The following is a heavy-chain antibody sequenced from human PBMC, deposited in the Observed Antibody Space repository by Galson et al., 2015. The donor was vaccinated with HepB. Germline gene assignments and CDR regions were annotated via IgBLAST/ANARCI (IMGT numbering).Heavy chain of an antibody. Sequence: SLRLSCAASGFTFSNAWMSWVRQAPGKGLEWVGRIKSKTDGGTTDYAAPVKGRFTISRDDSKNTLYLQMNSLKTEDTAVYYCTTDFRTLPITMIVGGDYFDYWGQGTLVTVSS. CDR1: GFTFSNAW. J-gene: IGHJ4*02. CDR2: IKSKTDGGTT. D-gene: IGHD3-22*01. CDR3: TTDFRTLPITMIVGGDYFDY. V-gene: IGHV3-15*01.